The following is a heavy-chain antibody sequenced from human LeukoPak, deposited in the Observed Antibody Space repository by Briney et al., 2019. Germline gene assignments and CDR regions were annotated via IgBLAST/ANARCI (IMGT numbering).Heavy chain of an antibody. CDR3: ARGIEAVGATLYFDY. CDR1: GGSISSHY. Sequence: SETLSLTCTVSGGSISSHYWSWIRQTPGKGLEWIGQINYSGSTYYSPSLKTRVTLSIDTSKNQFSLKLSSVTAADTAVYYCARGIEAVGATLYFDYWGQGTLVTVSS. CDR2: INYSGST. D-gene: IGHD1-26*01. V-gene: IGHV4-59*11. J-gene: IGHJ4*02.